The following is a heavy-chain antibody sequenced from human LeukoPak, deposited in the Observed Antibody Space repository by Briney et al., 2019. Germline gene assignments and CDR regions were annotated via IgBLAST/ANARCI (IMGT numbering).Heavy chain of an antibody. CDR3: ARHMDLAYCGGDCYSIDY. CDR2: IYYSGST. CDR1: GDSISSGNY. D-gene: IGHD2-21*02. V-gene: IGHV4-61*05. Sequence: SETLSLTCTVSGDSISSGNYWGWIRQPPGKGLEWIGYIYYSGSTNYNPSLKSRVTISVDTSKNQFSLKLSSVTAADTAVYYCARHMDLAYCGGDCYSIDYWGQGTLATVSS. J-gene: IGHJ4*02.